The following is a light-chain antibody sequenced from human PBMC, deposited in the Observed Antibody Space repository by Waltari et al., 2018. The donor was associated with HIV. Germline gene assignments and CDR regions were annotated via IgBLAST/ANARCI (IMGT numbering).Light chain of an antibody. CDR1: SSVVGTYNL. CDR3: CSYAGSSTPHVV. CDR2: EGS. J-gene: IGLJ2*01. V-gene: IGLV2-23*01. Sequence: QSALTQPASVSGSPGQSITISCTGTSSVVGTYNLVSWYQQHPGKAPKLMIYEGSKRPSGVSNRFSDSKSGNTAPLTISGLQAEDEADYYCCSYAGSSTPHVVFGGGTKLTVL.